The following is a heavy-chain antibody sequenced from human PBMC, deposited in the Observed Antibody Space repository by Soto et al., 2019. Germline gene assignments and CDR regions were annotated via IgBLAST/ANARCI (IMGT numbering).Heavy chain of an antibody. CDR3: ATAETIDYYFDY. J-gene: IGHJ4*02. CDR2: INAGNGNT. CDR1: GYTFTSYA. Sequence: ASVKVSCKASGYTFTSYAMHWVRQAPGQRLEWMGWINAGNGNTKYSQKFQGRVTITRDTSASTAYMELSSLRSEDTAVYYCATAETIDYYFDYWGQGTLVTVSS. V-gene: IGHV1-3*01.